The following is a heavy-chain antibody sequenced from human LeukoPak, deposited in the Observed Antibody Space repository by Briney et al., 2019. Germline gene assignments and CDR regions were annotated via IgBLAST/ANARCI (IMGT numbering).Heavy chain of an antibody. V-gene: IGHV3-20*04. Sequence: GGSLRLSCAASGFTFDDYGMTWVRQAPGKGLEWVSGINWNGGNTGYADSVKGRFTISRGNAKNSLYLQMNSLRAEDTALYYCARVASNYDFDYWGQGTLVTVSS. CDR1: GFTFDDYG. CDR3: ARVASNYDFDY. CDR2: INWNGGNT. J-gene: IGHJ4*02. D-gene: IGHD4-11*01.